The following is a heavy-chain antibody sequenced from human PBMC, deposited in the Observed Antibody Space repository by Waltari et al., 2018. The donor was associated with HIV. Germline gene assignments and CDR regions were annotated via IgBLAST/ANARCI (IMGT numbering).Heavy chain of an antibody. D-gene: IGHD1-26*01. CDR2: INLKTGGT. V-gene: IGHV1-2*02. J-gene: IGHJ4*02. CDR3: ARDGDVGSTDY. Sequence: QVQLVQSGADVKKPGASVKVSCKASGYTFTDYYIHWVRRAPGQGLEWMGWINLKTGGTNYAQTFQGRVSMTRASSINTAFMELYRLRFDDTAIYYCARDGDVGSTDYWGQGTLVTVSS. CDR1: GYTFTDYY.